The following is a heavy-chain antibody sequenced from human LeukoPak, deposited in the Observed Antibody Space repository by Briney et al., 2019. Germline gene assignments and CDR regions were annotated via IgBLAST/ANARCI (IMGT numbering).Heavy chain of an antibody. Sequence: SETLSLTCTVSGGSISSDYRQWIRQPPGKGLEWIGYIYNSGSNNYNPSLKSRVTISIDTSKNQFSLELTSVTAADTAVYYCATRGYWGQGTLVTVSS. CDR2: IYNSGSN. CDR1: GGSISSDY. D-gene: IGHD3-10*01. J-gene: IGHJ4*02. CDR3: ATRGY. V-gene: IGHV4-59*08.